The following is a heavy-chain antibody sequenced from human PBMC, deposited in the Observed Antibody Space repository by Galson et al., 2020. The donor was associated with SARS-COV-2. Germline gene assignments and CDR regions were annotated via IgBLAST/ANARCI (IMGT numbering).Heavy chain of an antibody. CDR3: AKDLRGTSSDY. V-gene: IGHV3-23*01. D-gene: IGHD2-2*01. J-gene: IGHJ4*02. CDR2: IGGSGVTI. Sequence: GKGLEWLSVIGGSGVTIYYAASVKGRFTISRDNSKATLFLHMNSLRAEDTAMYYCAKDLRGTSSDYWGQGTLVTVSS.